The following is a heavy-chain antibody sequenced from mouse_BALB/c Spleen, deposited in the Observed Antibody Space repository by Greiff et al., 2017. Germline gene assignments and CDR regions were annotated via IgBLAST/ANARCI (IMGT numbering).Heavy chain of an antibody. CDR3: AREGVVAYYYAMDY. CDR1: GISITTGNYR. J-gene: IGHJ4*01. D-gene: IGHD1-1*01. Sequence: EVKVVESGPGLVKPSQTVSLTCTVTGISITTGNYRWSWIRQFPGNKLEWIGYIYYSGTITYNPSLTSRTTITRDTSKNQFFLEMNSLTAEDTATYYCAREGVVAYYYAMDYWGQGTSVTVSS. V-gene: IGHV3-5*02. CDR2: IYYSGTI.